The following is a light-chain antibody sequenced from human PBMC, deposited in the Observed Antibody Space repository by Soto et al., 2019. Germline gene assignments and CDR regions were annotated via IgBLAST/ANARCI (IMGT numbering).Light chain of an antibody. CDR3: CSYAGSSAFNVL. J-gene: IGLJ3*02. CDR2: EGD. Sequence: QSVLTQPASVSGSPGQSITISCTGTGSDVGSYSLVSWYQQLPGKAPKLMIYEGDKRPSGVSSRFSGSKSANTAALTISGLQAEDEAAYYCCSYAGSSAFNVLFGGGTKLTVL. V-gene: IGLV2-23*03. CDR1: GSDVGSYSL.